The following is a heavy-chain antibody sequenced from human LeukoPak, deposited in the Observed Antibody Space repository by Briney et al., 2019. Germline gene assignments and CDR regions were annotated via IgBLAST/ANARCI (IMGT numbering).Heavy chain of an antibody. CDR3: ARGASDIVVVPAPFDI. D-gene: IGHD2-2*01. V-gene: IGHV4-59*01. Sequence: SETLSLTCTVSGGSISSYCWSWIRQPPGKGLEWIGYIYYSGSTNYNPSLKSRVTISVDTSKNQFSLKLSSVTAADTAVYYCARGASDIVVVPAPFDIWGQGTMVTVSS. CDR2: IYYSGST. J-gene: IGHJ3*02. CDR1: GGSISSYC.